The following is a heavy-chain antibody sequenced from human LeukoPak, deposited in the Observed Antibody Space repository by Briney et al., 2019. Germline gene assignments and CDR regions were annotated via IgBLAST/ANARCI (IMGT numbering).Heavy chain of an antibody. D-gene: IGHD7-27*01. CDR2: IYPGDSNT. CDR3: SRLNSLGDI. CDR1: GYTFTNYW. Sequence: GESLKISCKGSGYTFTNYWIGWVRQMPGKGLEWMGIIYPGDSNTTYSPSFQGQVSISADKSISTAYLQWSCLKASDTAVYYCSRLNSLGDIWGQGTMVTVSS. J-gene: IGHJ3*02. V-gene: IGHV5-51*01.